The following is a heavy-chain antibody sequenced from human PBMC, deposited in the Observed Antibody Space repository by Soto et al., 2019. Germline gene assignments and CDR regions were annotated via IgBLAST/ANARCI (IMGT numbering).Heavy chain of an antibody. D-gene: IGHD3-16*01. CDR2: FDPEDGET. CDR3: ATFYTAAWSTHNYYYMDV. J-gene: IGHJ6*03. Sequence: QVQLVQSGAEVKEPGASVQVSCKVSGYTLTELSIHWVRQAPGIGLEWMGGFDPEDGETLYAQKFQGRVTMTEDTSTDTAYMDLSSLSSEDTAVYYCATFYTAAWSTHNYYYMDVWGKGTTVTVSS. CDR1: GYTLTELS. V-gene: IGHV1-24*01.